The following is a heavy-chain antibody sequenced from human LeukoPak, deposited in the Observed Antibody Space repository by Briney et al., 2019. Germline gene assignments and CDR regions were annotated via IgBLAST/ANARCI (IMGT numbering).Heavy chain of an antibody. D-gene: IGHD3-22*01. V-gene: IGHV4-34*01. CDR1: GGSFSGYY. Sequence: SETLSLTCAVYGGSFSGYYWSWIRQPPGKGLEWIGEINHSGSTNYNPSLKSRVTISVDTSKNQFSLKLSSVTAADTAVYYCARNPSGYYNWFDPWGQGTLVTVSS. J-gene: IGHJ5*02. CDR3: ARNPSGYYNWFDP. CDR2: INHSGST.